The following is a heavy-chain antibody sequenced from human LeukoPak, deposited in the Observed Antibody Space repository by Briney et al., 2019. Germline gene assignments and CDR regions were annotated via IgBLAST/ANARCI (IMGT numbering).Heavy chain of an antibody. CDR1: GLTFSDYY. Sequence: GGSLRLSCAASGLTFSDYYMSGIRQAPGKGLEWLSYITASGRTIYYADSVEGRFTISRDNSQHSLYLQMNSLSAEDTAVYYCARGFDDTLTGYFPKHWYFDLWGRGTLVTVSS. V-gene: IGHV3-11*01. CDR2: ITASGRTI. J-gene: IGHJ2*01. D-gene: IGHD3-9*01. CDR3: ARGFDDTLTGYFPKHWYFDL.